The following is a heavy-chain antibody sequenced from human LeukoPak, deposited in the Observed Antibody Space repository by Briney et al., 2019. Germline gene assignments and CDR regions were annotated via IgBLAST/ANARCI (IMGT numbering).Heavy chain of an antibody. Sequence: GGSPRLSCAASGFTFSSYAMHWVRQAPGKGLEWVAVISYDGSNKYYADSVKGRFTISRDNSKNTLYLQMNSLRAEDTAVYYCARDGGYGDYGPNYYYYYGMDVWGKGTTVTVSS. D-gene: IGHD4-17*01. V-gene: IGHV3-30*04. CDR3: ARDGGYGDYGPNYYYYYGMDV. J-gene: IGHJ6*04. CDR1: GFTFSSYA. CDR2: ISYDGSNK.